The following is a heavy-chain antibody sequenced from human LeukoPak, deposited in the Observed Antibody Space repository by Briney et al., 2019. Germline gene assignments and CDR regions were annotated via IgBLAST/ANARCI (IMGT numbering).Heavy chain of an antibody. CDR2: IYTSGST. D-gene: IGHD6-13*01. V-gene: IGHV4-4*07. CDR3: ARSRPYSSSWYGYYYYMDV. CDR1: GGSISSYY. Sequence: KPSETLSLTCTLSGGSISSYYWSWIRQPAGKGLEWIGRIYTSGSTNHNPSLKSRVTMSVDTSKNQFSLKLSSVTAADTAVYYCARSRPYSSSWYGYYYYMDVWGKGTTVTVS. J-gene: IGHJ6*03.